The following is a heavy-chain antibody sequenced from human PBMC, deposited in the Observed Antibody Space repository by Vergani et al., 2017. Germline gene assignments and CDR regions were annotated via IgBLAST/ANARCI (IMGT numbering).Heavy chain of an antibody. CDR2: ISAYNGNT. J-gene: IGHJ4*01. CDR3: AREGSWRYYFDY. Sequence: QVQLVQSGAEVKKPGASVKVSCKASGYTFTSYGISWVRQAPGQGLEWMGWISAYNGNTNYAQKFQGRVTMTRDTSISTAYMELSRLRSDDTAVYYCAREGSWRYYFDYWGQGTLVTVSS. V-gene: IGHV1-18*01. CDR1: GYTFTSYG. D-gene: IGHD3-10*01.